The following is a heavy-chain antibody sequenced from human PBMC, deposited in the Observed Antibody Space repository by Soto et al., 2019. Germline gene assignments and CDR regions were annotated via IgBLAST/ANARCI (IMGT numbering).Heavy chain of an antibody. CDR1: GFTVNSNY. Sequence: EVQLVESGGGLVQPGGSLRLSCAASGFTVNSNYMSWVRQAPGKGLEWVSVIYSGGSTYYADSVKGRFTISRDNSKNTLYLQMNSLRAEDTAVYYCARVQIVATITFFDYWGQGTLVTVSS. D-gene: IGHD5-12*01. J-gene: IGHJ4*02. CDR3: ARVQIVATITFFDY. V-gene: IGHV3-66*01. CDR2: IYSGGST.